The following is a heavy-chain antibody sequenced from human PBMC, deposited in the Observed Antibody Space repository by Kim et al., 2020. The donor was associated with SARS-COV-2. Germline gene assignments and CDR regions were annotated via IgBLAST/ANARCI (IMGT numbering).Heavy chain of an antibody. D-gene: IGHD3-10*01. J-gene: IGHJ3*02. CDR1: GGSISSYY. CDR3: ARGAGKERLLWFGEGHTFDI. CDR2: IYYSGST. Sequence: SETLSLTCTVSGGSISSYYLSWIRQPPGKGLEWIGYIYYSGSTNYNPSLKSRFTISVDTSKNQFSLKLSSVTAADTAVYYCARGAGKERLLWFGEGHTFDIWGQGTMVTVSS. V-gene: IGHV4-59*01.